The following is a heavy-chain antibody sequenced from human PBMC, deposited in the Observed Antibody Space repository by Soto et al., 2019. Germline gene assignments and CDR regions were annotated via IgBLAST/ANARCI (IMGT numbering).Heavy chain of an antibody. V-gene: IGHV3-48*02. CDR1: GFTFSNYA. Sequence: PGGSLRLSCAGSGFTFSNYAMNWVRQAPGKGLEWVSYISHKSSATYHADSVRGRFTISRDNAENSLYLQMDNLRDEDTALYYCARQVYTVVTPMDFWGQGTLVTVSS. J-gene: IGHJ4*02. CDR2: ISHKSSAT. CDR3: ARQVYTVVTPMDF. D-gene: IGHD2-21*02.